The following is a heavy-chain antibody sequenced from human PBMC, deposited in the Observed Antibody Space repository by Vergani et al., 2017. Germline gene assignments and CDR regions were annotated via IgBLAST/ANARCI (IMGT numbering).Heavy chain of an antibody. V-gene: IGHV3-7*03. D-gene: IGHD6-19*01. CDR1: GFTFSSYW. J-gene: IGHJ6*02. CDR2: IKQDGSEK. CDR3: ARDSAVAAVVNYYYYYGMDV. Sequence: EVQLVESGGGLVQPGGSLRLSCAASGFTFSSYWMSWVRQAPGKGLGWVANIKQDGSEKYYVDSVKGRFTISRDNAKNSLYLQMNSLRAEDTAVYYCARDSAVAAVVNYYYYYGMDVWGQGTTVTVSS.